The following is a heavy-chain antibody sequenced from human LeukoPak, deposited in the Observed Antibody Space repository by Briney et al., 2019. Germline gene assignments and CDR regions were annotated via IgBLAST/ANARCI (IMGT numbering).Heavy chain of an antibody. Sequence: ASVKVSCKVSGYTLTELSMHWVRQAPGKGLEWMGGFDPEDGETIYAQKFQGGVTMTEDTSTDTAYMELSSLRSEDTAVYYCATGVLYSGSSEDYWGQGTLGTVSS. CDR2: FDPEDGET. CDR3: ATGVLYSGSSEDY. D-gene: IGHD1-26*01. V-gene: IGHV1-24*01. J-gene: IGHJ4*02. CDR1: GYTLTELS.